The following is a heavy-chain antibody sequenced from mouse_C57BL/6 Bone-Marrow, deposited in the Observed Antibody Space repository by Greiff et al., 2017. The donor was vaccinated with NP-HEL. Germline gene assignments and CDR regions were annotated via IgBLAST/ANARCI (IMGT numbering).Heavy chain of an antibody. CDR3: ARHVILRPVYYYAMDY. V-gene: IGHV5-12*01. D-gene: IGHD1-2*01. J-gene: IGHJ4*01. CDR2: ISNGGGST. Sequence: EVMLVESGGGLVQPGGSLKLSCAASGFTFSDYYMYWVRQTPEKRLEWVAYISNGGGSTYYPDTVKGRFTFSRDNAKNTLYLQMSRLESEDTARYYCARHVILRPVYYYAMDYWGQGTSVTASS. CDR1: GFTFSDYY.